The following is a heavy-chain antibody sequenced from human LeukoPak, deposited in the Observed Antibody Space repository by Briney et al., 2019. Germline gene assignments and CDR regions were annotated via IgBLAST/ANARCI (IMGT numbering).Heavy chain of an antibody. D-gene: IGHD3-22*01. J-gene: IGHJ4*02. CDR3: ASSYGSSAYYPLCY. Sequence: GGSLTLSCVASGFAFSNNAMSWVRHAPGKGLEWVSLISDRGGSTNYADSGKDRFTISRDNPKKTLYIQMNTLRAADPAISYCASSYGSSAYYPLCYWGQGTLFTVFS. V-gene: IGHV3-23*01. CDR1: GFAFSNNA. CDR2: ISDRGGST.